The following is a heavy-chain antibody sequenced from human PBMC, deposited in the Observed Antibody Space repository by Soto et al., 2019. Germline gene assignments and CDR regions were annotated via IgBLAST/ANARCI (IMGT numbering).Heavy chain of an antibody. D-gene: IGHD4-17*01. CDR1: GFTFSSYA. J-gene: IGHJ4*02. CDR2: ISGSGGST. CDR3: AKDWSMTTVTYFDY. Sequence: VGSLRLSCAASGFTFSSYAMSWVRRAPGKGLEWVSAISGSGGSTYYADSVKGRFTISRDNSKNTLYLQMNSLRAEDTAVYYCAKDWSMTTVTYFDYWGQGTLVTVSS. V-gene: IGHV3-23*01.